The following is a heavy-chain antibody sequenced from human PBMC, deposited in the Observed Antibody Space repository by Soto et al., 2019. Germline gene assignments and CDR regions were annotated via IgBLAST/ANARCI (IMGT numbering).Heavy chain of an antibody. CDR3: AHSPWGAAPDY. V-gene: IGHV2-5*01. J-gene: IGHJ4*02. CDR1: GFPLSARGVG. D-gene: IGHD3-16*01. CDR2: IYWNDDK. Sequence: GPTLVNPTQTLTLTCTVSGFPLSARGVGVGWIRQPPGKALEWLAIIYWNDDKRYSPSLKSRLTITKDTSKNQVVLTMTNMDPVDTAKYYCAHSPWGAAPDYWGQGTLVTVSS.